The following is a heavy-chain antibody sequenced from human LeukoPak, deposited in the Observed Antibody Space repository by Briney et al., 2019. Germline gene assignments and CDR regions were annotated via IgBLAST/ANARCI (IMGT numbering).Heavy chain of an antibody. V-gene: IGHV4-4*07. J-gene: IGHJ3*02. CDR2: IFTSGNT. Sequence: SETLSLTCTVSGGSISNYYWSWIRQPAGKGLEWIGRIFTSGNTNYNPSLNSRVTISVDTSKNQFSLKLSSVTAADTAVYYCARVYGSGYDFRGAFDIWGQGTMVTVSS. CDR1: GGSISNYY. D-gene: IGHD5-12*01. CDR3: ARVYGSGYDFRGAFDI.